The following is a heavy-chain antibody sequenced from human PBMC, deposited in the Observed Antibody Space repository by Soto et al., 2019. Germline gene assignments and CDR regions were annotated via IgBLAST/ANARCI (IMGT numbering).Heavy chain of an antibody. D-gene: IGHD4-17*01. Sequence: SETLSLTCTVSGGSINNHYWSWIRQPPGKGLEWIGSIYYTGSTNYNPSLESRVTISVDTSKNQVSLKLSSVTAADTAVYYCARCPSSNDYGDYFDYWGQGTLVTVSS. CDR1: GGSINNHY. V-gene: IGHV4-59*08. CDR2: IYYTGST. J-gene: IGHJ4*02. CDR3: ARCPSSNDYGDYFDY.